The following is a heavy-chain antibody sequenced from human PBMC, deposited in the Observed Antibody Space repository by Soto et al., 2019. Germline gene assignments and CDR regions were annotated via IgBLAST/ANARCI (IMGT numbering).Heavy chain of an antibody. CDR1: GGSIGTYY. CDR2: IYYSGST. V-gene: IGHV4-59*01. J-gene: IGHJ4*02. CDR3: ARGIYDSTGYYFDY. D-gene: IGHD3-22*01. Sequence: SETLSLTCTVSGGSIGTYYWSWIRQPPEKGLEWIGYIYYSGSTDYNPSLKSRVTISVDTSKKQFSLKLSSVTAADTAVYYCARGIYDSTGYYFDYWGQGTLVTVSS.